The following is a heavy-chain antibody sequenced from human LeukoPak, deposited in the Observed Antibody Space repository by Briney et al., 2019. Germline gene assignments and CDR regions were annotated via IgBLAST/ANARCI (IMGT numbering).Heavy chain of an antibody. J-gene: IGHJ5*02. CDR3: ARDYDILTASGALHWFDP. CDR1: GGSISSYY. CDR2: IYYSGST. Sequence: SETLSLTCTVSGGSISSYYWSWIRQPPGKGLEWIGYIYYSGSTNYNPSLKSRVTISVDTSKNQFSLKLSSVTAADTAVYYCARDYDILTASGALHWFDPWGQGTLVTVSS. V-gene: IGHV4-59*01. D-gene: IGHD3-9*01.